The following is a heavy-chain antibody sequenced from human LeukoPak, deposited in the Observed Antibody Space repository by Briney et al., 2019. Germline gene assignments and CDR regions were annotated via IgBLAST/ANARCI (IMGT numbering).Heavy chain of an antibody. CDR2: IYSGGST. Sequence: GGSLRLSCAASGLTVSSNYMSWVRQAPGKGLEWVSVIYSGGSTYYADSVKGRFTISRDNSKNTLYLQMNSLRAEDTAVYYCARGNYDLAVAANQYYYYYYMDVWGKGTTVTVSS. CDR1: GLTVSSNY. D-gene: IGHD2-15*01. V-gene: IGHV3-66*02. J-gene: IGHJ6*03. CDR3: ARGNYDLAVAANQYYYYYYMDV.